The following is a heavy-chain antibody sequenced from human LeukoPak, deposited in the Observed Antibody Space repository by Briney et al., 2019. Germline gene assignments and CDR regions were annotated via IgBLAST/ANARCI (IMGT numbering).Heavy chain of an antibody. J-gene: IGHJ4*02. CDR1: GFTFSSYA. V-gene: IGHV3-23*01. D-gene: IGHD4-17*01. CDR3: AKDAGDYGDYAGLFDY. CDR2: ISGSGGST. Sequence: GGSLRLSCAASGFTFSSYAMSWVRQAPGKGLEWVSAISGSGGSTYYADSVKGRFTISRDNSKNTLYLQMNSLRAEDTAVYYCAKDAGDYGDYAGLFDYWGQGTLVTVSS.